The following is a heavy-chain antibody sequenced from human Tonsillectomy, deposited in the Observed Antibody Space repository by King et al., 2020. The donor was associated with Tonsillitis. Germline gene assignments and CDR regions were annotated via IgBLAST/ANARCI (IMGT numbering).Heavy chain of an antibody. J-gene: IGHJ3*02. V-gene: IGHV4-34*01. CDR3: ARERRIPKYIGNDYMRAFDI. CDR2: VNHSGST. Sequence: VQLQQWGAGLLKPSETLSLTCAVSDGSFSDSYWSWIRQTPGKGLEFIGEVNHSGSTNYNPSLQSRVTISVDTSKSQLTLILSPVTAADSAVYYCARERRIPKYIGNDYMRAFDIWGQGTLVTVSS. D-gene: IGHD1-26*01. CDR1: DGSFSDSY.